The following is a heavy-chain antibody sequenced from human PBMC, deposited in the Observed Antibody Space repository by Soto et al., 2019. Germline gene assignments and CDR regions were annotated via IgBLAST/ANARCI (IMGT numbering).Heavy chain of an antibody. J-gene: IGHJ5*02. Sequence: SETLSLTCAVYGGSFSGYYWSWIRQPPGKGLEWIGEINHSGSTNYNPSLKSRVTISVQTSKNQFSLKLSSVTAADTAVYYCARGLLIVVVPAAPRNWFDPWGQGTLVTVSS. CDR1: GGSFSGYY. D-gene: IGHD2-2*01. CDR2: INHSGST. V-gene: IGHV4-34*01. CDR3: ARGLLIVVVPAAPRNWFDP.